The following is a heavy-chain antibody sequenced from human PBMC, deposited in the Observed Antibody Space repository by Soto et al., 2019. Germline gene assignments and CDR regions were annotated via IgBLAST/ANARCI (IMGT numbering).Heavy chain of an antibody. Sequence: QVQLQESGPGLVKPSQTLSLTCSISGGSISSGDNYWSWIRQPPGKGLEWIGYIDSSGSTSYNPSLKSRVTISIDTSKNQFSLKLSSVTAADTAVYSCARGSYFDSAWGTYRVGSSGCFDYWGQGTLVSVSS. J-gene: IGHJ4*02. CDR3: ARGSYFDSAWGTYRVGSSGCFDY. CDR2: IDSSGST. V-gene: IGHV4-30-4*01. CDR1: GGSISSGDNY. D-gene: IGHD3-16*02.